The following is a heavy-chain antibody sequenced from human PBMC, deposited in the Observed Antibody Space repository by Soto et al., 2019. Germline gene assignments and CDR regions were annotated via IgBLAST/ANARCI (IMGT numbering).Heavy chain of an antibody. CDR1: VFTFSIYW. D-gene: IGHD3-22*01. Sequence: PWGTLGLSCATSVFTFSIYWMSWVRQAPGKGLDWVANIKQDGSEKYYVDSVKGRFTISRDNAKNSLYLQMKSLRAEDTAVYYCARDLYYYDSSGYLESRGAFDIWGQGTMVTV. CDR2: IKQDGSEK. J-gene: IGHJ3*02. CDR3: ARDLYYYDSSGYLESRGAFDI. V-gene: IGHV3-7*03.